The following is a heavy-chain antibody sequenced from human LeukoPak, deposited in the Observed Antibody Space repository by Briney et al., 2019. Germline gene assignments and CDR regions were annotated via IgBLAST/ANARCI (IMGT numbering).Heavy chain of an antibody. J-gene: IGHJ4*02. CDR2: FDPEDGET. D-gene: IGHD2-2*02. CDR3: ATEPKGYCSSTSCYTGDY. V-gene: IGHV1-24*01. Sequence: ASVKVSCKVSGYTLTELSMHWVRQAPGKGLEWMGGFDPEDGETIYAQKFQGRVTITADTSTDTAYMELSSLRSEDTAVYYCATEPKGYCSSTSCYTGDYWGQGTLVTVSS. CDR1: GYTLTELS.